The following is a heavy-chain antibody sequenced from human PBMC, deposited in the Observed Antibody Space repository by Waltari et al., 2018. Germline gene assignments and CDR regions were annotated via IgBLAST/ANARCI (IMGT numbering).Heavy chain of an antibody. CDR1: GASISRTGYF. CDR2: IYYTGST. CDR3: ARFSKSANWFDP. J-gene: IGHJ5*02. D-gene: IGHD3-3*02. V-gene: IGHV4-39*01. Sequence: QLQLQESGPALVKPSETLSLTCTVSGASISRTGYFWGWIRQSPGKGLEWIGSIYYTGSTYYNPSLMSRVTRSADTSKNQFSLNLSAVTAADTAVFYCARFSKSANWFDPWGQGTLVTVAS.